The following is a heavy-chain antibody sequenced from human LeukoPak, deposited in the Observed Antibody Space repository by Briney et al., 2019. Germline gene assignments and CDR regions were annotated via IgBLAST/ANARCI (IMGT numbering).Heavy chain of an antibody. Sequence: ASVKVSCKASGYTFTGWHLHWVRQTPGQGLEWMGWINPRSGVTKSAQTFEGRVSMTRDTAIKTAYMELNRLRSDDTAVYYCARNPHLGTRIKYYFDYWGQGTLVTVSS. D-gene: IGHD1-14*01. CDR1: GYTFTGWH. CDR3: ARNPHLGTRIKYYFDY. CDR2: INPRSGVT. J-gene: IGHJ4*02. V-gene: IGHV1-2*02.